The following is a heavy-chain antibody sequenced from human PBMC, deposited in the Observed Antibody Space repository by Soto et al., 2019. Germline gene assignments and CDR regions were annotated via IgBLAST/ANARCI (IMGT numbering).Heavy chain of an antibody. J-gene: IGHJ5*02. D-gene: IGHD5-12*01. V-gene: IGHV1-69*13. CDR1: GGTFSSYA. CDR2: IIPMFGTA. CDR3: ARDPLRGYSGYGVWFDP. Sequence: ASVKVSCKASGGTFSSYAISWVRQARGQGLEWMGGIIPMFGTANYAQKFQGRVTITADESTSTAYMELSSLRSEDTAVYYCARDPLRGYSGYGVWFDPWGQGTLVTVSS.